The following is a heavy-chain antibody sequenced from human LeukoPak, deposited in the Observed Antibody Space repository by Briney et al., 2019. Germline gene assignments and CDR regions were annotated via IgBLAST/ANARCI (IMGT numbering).Heavy chain of an antibody. CDR3: ATDIVVVPAARLEVDY. Sequence: GGSLRLSCAASGFTFSSYSMNWVRQAPGKGLEWVSSISSSSSYIYYADSVKGRFTISRDNAKNSLYLQMNSLRAEDTAVYYCATDIVVVPAARLEVDYWGQGTLVTVSS. V-gene: IGHV3-21*01. CDR1: GFTFSSYS. CDR2: ISSSSSYI. J-gene: IGHJ4*02. D-gene: IGHD2-2*01.